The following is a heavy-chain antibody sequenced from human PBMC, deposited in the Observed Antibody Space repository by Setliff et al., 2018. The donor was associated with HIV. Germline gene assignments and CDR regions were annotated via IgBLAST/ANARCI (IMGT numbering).Heavy chain of an antibody. V-gene: IGHV1-69*13. D-gene: IGHD6-19*01. CDR3: ARGESIAVAYYHYYYMDV. CDR2: IIPIFGTA. CDR1: GGTFSSYG. J-gene: IGHJ6*03. Sequence: SVKVSCKASGGTFSSYGISWVRQAPGQGLEWMGGIIPIFGTANYAQKFQGRVTITADESTSTAYVELSSLRSEDTAVYYCARGESIAVAYYHYYYMDVWGKGTTVTVSS.